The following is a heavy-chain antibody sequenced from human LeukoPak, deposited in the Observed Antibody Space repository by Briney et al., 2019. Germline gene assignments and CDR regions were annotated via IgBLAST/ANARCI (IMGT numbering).Heavy chain of an antibody. Sequence: SETLSLTCTVSGGSISHYFWSWVRQPPGKALEWIGYIYYSGSTNYNPSLKSRVTISVDTSKNQFSLKLSSVTAADTAVYYCARGVYIAAAQYAYWGQGTLVTVSS. V-gene: IGHV4-59*01. D-gene: IGHD6-13*01. CDR2: IYYSGST. J-gene: IGHJ4*02. CDR1: GGSISHYF. CDR3: ARGVYIAAAQYAY.